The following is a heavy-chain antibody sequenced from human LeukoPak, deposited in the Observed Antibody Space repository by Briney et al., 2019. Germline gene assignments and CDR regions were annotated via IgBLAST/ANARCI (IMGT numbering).Heavy chain of an antibody. CDR3: ARDPEWLGYFDY. Sequence: SETLSLTCTVSGGSVNSYYWSWIRQPPGKGLEWIGYIYYSGSTNYNPSLKSRVTISVDTSKNQFSLKLSSVTTADTAVYYCARDPEWLGYFDYWGQGTLVTVSS. CDR1: GGSVNSYY. V-gene: IGHV4-59*02. CDR2: IYYSGST. J-gene: IGHJ4*02. D-gene: IGHD6-19*01.